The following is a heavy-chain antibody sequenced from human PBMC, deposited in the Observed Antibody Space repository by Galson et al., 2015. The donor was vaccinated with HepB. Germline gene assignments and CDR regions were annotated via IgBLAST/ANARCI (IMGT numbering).Heavy chain of an antibody. V-gene: IGHV1-3*01. CDR1: GYTFTSYA. CDR3: ARAVVVVPAAIGWFDP. J-gene: IGHJ5*02. Sequence: SVKVSCKASGYTFTSYAMHWVRQAPGQRLEWMGWTNAGNGNTKYSQKFQGRVTITRDTSASTAYMELSSLRSEDTAVYYCARAVVVVPAAIGWFDPWGQGTLVTVSS. D-gene: IGHD2-2*01. CDR2: TNAGNGNT.